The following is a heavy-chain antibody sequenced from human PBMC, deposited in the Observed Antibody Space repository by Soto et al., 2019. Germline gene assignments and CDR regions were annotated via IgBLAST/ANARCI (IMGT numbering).Heavy chain of an antibody. Sequence: EVQLVESGGGLIQPGGSLRLSCAASGFAVSSKYMTWVRQATGKGLEWVSVIYGRGTTYYADSVKARFTISRDTSKNTLYLQMNSLRAEDTAVYYCVQTTGWPGFDFWGQGTLVTVSS. J-gene: IGHJ4*02. V-gene: IGHV3-53*01. CDR2: IYGRGTT. CDR1: GFAVSSKY. D-gene: IGHD6-19*01. CDR3: VQTTGWPGFDF.